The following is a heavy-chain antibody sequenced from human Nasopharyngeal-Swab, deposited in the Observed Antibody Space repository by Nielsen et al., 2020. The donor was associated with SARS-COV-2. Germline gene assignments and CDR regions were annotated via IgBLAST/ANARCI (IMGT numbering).Heavy chain of an antibody. Sequence: ASAKVSCKVSGYTLTELSMHWVRQAPGKGLEWMGGFDPEDGETIYAQKFQGRVTMTEDTSTDTAYMELSSLRSEDTAVYYCATDPAIFGVVNFDYWGQGTLVTVSS. J-gene: IGHJ4*02. D-gene: IGHD3-3*01. V-gene: IGHV1-24*01. CDR1: GYTLTELS. CDR2: FDPEDGET. CDR3: ATDPAIFGVVNFDY.